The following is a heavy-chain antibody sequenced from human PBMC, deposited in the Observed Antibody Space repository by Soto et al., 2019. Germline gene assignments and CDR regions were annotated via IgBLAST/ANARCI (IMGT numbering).Heavy chain of an antibody. V-gene: IGHV1-69*13. J-gene: IGHJ1*01. CDR2: IIPIFGTA. CDR3: ARDTSAYDSRGYYSTEYFQH. Sequence: SVKVFCKASGGTFSSYAISWVRQAPGQGLEWMGGIIPIFGTANYAQKFQGRVTITADESTSTAYMELSSLRSEDTAVYYCARDTSAYDSRGYYSTEYFQHWGQGTLVTVS. CDR1: GGTFSSYA. D-gene: IGHD3-22*01.